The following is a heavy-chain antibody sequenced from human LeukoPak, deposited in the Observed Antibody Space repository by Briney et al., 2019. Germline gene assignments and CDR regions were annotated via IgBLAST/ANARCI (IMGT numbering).Heavy chain of an antibody. CDR3: ARGGRFREQGPDY. Sequence: PGGSLRLSCAASGFTFSSYWMHWVRQAPGKGLVWVSRINSDGSSTSYADSVKGRFTISRDNAKNTLYLQMNSLRAEDTAVYYCARGGRFREQGPDYWGQGTLVTVSS. CDR2: INSDGSST. J-gene: IGHJ4*02. V-gene: IGHV3-74*01. CDR1: GFTFSSYW. D-gene: IGHD3-10*01.